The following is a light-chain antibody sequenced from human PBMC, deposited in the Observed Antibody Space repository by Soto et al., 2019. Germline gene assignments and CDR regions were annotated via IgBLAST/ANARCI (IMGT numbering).Light chain of an antibody. CDR3: HSRA. Sequence: EIVMTQSPATLSVSPGERASLSCRASQSVSSNLAWFQKKPGQAPRLLIYGASTRATGIPARFSGSGSGTEFTLTISSLQSEDFATYFCHSRAFGQGTRL. CDR1: QSVSSN. J-gene: IGKJ5*01. V-gene: IGKV3-15*01. CDR2: GAS.